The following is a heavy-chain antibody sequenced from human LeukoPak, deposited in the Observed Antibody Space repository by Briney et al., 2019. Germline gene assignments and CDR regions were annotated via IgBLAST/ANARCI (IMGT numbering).Heavy chain of an antibody. D-gene: IGHD2-2*01. V-gene: IGHV4-4*09. CDR2: IYTSGST. CDR3: ASHGRTSRGYQLLVFRY. Sequence: SETLSLTCTVSGFSISRGYYWGWIRQPPGKGLEWIGYIYTSGSTNYNPSLKSRVTISVDTSKNQFSLKLSSVTAADTAVYYCASHGRTSRGYQLLVFRYWGQGTLVTVSS. J-gene: IGHJ4*02. CDR1: GFSISRGYY.